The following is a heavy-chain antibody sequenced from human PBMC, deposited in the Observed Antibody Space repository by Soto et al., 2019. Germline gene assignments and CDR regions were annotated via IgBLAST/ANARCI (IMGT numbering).Heavy chain of an antibody. CDR1: GGSVSSGSYY. V-gene: IGHV4-61*01. D-gene: IGHD3-22*01. Sequence: QVQLQESGPGLVKPSETLSLTCTVSGGSVSSGSYYWSWIRQPPGKGLEWIRYIYYSGSTNYNPSLKIRVTISVDTSKNQFSLKLSSVTAADTAVYYCARVPYYYDSSGYYWWYFDLWGRGTLVTVSS. CDR3: ARVPYYYDSSGYYWWYFDL. CDR2: IYYSGST. J-gene: IGHJ2*01.